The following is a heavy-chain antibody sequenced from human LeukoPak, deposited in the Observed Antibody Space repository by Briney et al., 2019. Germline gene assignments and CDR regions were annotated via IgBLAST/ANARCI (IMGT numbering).Heavy chain of an antibody. CDR1: GYTFTGYY. CDR2: SNPNSGGT. J-gene: IGHJ3*02. V-gene: IGHV1-2*02. Sequence: ASVKVSCKASGYTFTGYYMHWVRQAPGQGLEWMGWSNPNSGGTNYAQKFQGRVTMTRDTSISTAYMELSRLRFDDTAVYYCARRHVEWERARDAFDIWGQGTMVTVSS. D-gene: IGHD1-26*01. CDR3: ARRHVEWERARDAFDI.